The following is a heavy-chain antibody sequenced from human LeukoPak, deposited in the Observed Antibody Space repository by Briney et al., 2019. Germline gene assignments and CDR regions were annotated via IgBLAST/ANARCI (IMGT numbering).Heavy chain of an antibody. V-gene: IGHV3-23*01. Sequence: GGSLRLSCAASGFTFSSNAMTWVRQAPGKGLECVSAITAGGGTTYYADSVKGRFTISRDNSNNTLYLQMNSLRAEDTAVYSCAKGSAGGYYDSSGYYFDYWGQGTLVTVSS. CDR2: ITAGGGTT. CDR1: GFTFSSNA. J-gene: IGHJ4*02. CDR3: AKGSAGGYYDSSGYYFDY. D-gene: IGHD3-22*01.